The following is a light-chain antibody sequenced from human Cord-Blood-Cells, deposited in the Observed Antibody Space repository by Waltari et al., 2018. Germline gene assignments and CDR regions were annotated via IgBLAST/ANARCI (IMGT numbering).Light chain of an antibody. CDR3: CSYAGRSTPVV. CDR1: SSDVGSYNL. V-gene: IGLV2-23*01. CDR2: EGS. J-gene: IGLJ2*01. Sequence: QSALTQPASVSGSPGQSITISCPGTSSDVGSYNLVSWYQQHPGKDPKLMIYEGSRRPSGVSTRFSGSESGNTASLTISGLQDEDEADYYCCSYAGRSTPVVFGGGTKLTVL.